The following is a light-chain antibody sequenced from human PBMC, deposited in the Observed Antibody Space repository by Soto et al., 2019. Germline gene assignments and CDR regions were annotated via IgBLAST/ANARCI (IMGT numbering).Light chain of an antibody. CDR1: SNDVGGYNY. CDR2: DVN. CDR3: CSDAGISTWV. Sequence: QSALTQPRSVSGSPGQSVTISCTGTSNDVGGYNYVSWYQQHPGKAPKLLISDVNKRPSGVPDRFSGSKSGNTASLIISGLPAEDEAYYYCCSDAGISTWVFGGGTKLTVL. J-gene: IGLJ3*02. V-gene: IGLV2-11*01.